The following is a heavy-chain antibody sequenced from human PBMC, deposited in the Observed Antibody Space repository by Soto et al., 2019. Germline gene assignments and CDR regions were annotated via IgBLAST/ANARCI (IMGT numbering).Heavy chain of an antibody. CDR3: ARGDSTDCSNGVCSFFYYHDMDV. CDR1: GYSFTDYH. J-gene: IGHJ6*02. CDR2: INPKSGGT. D-gene: IGHD2-8*01. V-gene: IGHV1-2*04. Sequence: ASVKVSCKASGYSFTDYHIHWVRQATGQGLEWLGRINPKSGGTSTAQKFQGWVTMTTDTSISTASMELTRLTSDDTAIYYCARGDSTDCSNGVCSFFYYHDMDVWGQGTTVTVSS.